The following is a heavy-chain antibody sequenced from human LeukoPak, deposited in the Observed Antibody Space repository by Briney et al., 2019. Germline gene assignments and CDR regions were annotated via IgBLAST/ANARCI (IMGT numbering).Heavy chain of an antibody. D-gene: IGHD1-20*01. CDR1: GFAFSSYA. Sequence: GGSLRLSCAASGFAFSSYAMNWVRQAPGKGLEWVSALSGSGGTTYYADSVKGGFTISRDNSKNTLYLQMNSLRAEDTAVYYCAKDPHARVTGTTLYWGQGTLVTVSS. CDR2: LSGSGGTT. CDR3: AKDPHARVTGTTLY. V-gene: IGHV3-23*01. J-gene: IGHJ4*02.